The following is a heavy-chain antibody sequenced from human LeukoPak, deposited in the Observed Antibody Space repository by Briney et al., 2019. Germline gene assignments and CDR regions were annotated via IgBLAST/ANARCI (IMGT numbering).Heavy chain of an antibody. D-gene: IGHD3-22*01. Sequence: ASVKVSCKASGYTFTSYDINWVRQATGQGLEWMGWMNPNSGNTGYAQKFQGRVAMTRNTSISTAYMELSSLRSEDTAVYYCAKAGKDYYDSSGYRVDYWGQGTLVTVSS. J-gene: IGHJ4*02. CDR1: GYTFTSYD. V-gene: IGHV1-8*01. CDR2: MNPNSGNT. CDR3: AKAGKDYYDSSGYRVDY.